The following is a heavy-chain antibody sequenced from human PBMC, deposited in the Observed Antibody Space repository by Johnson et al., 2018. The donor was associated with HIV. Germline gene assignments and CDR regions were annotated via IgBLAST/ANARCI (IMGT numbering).Heavy chain of an antibody. CDR1: GFTFDDYA. J-gene: IGHJ3*01. D-gene: IGHD3-10*01. Sequence: VQLVESGGVVVQPGGSLRLSCAASGFTFDDYAMHWVRQAPGKGLEWVSLIRWDGAVTHYVDSVKGRFTISRDNSRNSLYLQMKSLRTEDTALYYCARAGIYEGRIGDFAFDVWGRGTMVTVSS. CDR2: IRWDGAVT. CDR3: ARAGIYEGRIGDFAFDV. V-gene: IGHV3-43D*03.